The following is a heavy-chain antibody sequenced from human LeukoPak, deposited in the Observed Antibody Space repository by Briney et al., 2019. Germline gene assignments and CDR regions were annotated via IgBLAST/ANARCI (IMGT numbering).Heavy chain of an antibody. CDR1: GYTFAKYA. Sequence: ASVKVSCKASGYTFAKYAIHWVRQAPGQGLEWMGGIIPIFGTANYAQKFQGRVTITADESTSTAYMELSSLRSEDTAVYYCARSGNWNYGGDSDYWGQGTLVTVSS. V-gene: IGHV1-69*13. CDR2: IIPIFGTA. J-gene: IGHJ4*02. D-gene: IGHD1-7*01. CDR3: ARSGNWNYGGDSDY.